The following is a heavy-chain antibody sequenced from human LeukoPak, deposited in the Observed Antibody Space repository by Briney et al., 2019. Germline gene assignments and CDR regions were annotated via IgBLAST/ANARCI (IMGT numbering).Heavy chain of an antibody. V-gene: IGHV3-23*01. CDR1: GFTFSSYA. CDR2: IMGSGSGAIT. Sequence: GGSLRLSCAASGFTFSSYAMTWVRQAPGKGLEWVSTIMGSGSGAITYLADSVKGRFTISRDNSKNTLYLQMNSLRAEDTAVYYCARDQATPFDFWGQGTLVTVSS. CDR3: ARDQATPFDF. J-gene: IGHJ4*02. D-gene: IGHD5-24*01.